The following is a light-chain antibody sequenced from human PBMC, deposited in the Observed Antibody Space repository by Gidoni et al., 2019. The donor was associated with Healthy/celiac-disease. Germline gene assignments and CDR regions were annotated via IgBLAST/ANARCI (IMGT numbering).Light chain of an antibody. V-gene: IGKV3-20*01. CDR3: QQYGSF. CDR1: QSVSSSY. Sequence: TRSPGTLSLAPGERATRSCRASQSVSSSYLAWYQQKPGQAPRLLIYGASSRATGIPDRFSGSGSGTDFTLTISRLEPEDFAVYYCQQYGSFFGGGTKVEIK. CDR2: GAS. J-gene: IGKJ4*01.